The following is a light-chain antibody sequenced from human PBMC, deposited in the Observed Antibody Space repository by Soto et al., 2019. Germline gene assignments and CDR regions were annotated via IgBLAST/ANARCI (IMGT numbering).Light chain of an antibody. CDR1: QGISSY. CDR2: AAS. Sequence: AIRMTQSPSSFSASTGDRVTITCRPSQGISSYLAWYQQKPGKAPKLLIYAASTLQSGVPSRFSGSGSGTDFTLTISCLQSEDFATYYCQQYYSYPITFGQGTRLE. J-gene: IGKJ5*01. CDR3: QQYYSYPIT. V-gene: IGKV1-8*01.